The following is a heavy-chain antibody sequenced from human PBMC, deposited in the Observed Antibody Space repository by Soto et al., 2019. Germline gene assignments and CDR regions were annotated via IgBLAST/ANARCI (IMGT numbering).Heavy chain of an antibody. CDR1: GGSVSSGSYY. CDR3: ARDLSGGYFGRGGMDV. V-gene: IGHV4-61*01. D-gene: IGHD1-26*01. CDR2: IYYSGST. Sequence: QVQLQESGPGLVKPSETLSLTCTVSGGSVSSGSYYWSWIRQPPGKGLEWIGYIYYSGSTNYNPSLKSRVTISVDTSKNQFPLKLSSVAAADTAVYYCARDLSGGYFGRGGMDVWGQGTTVTVSS. J-gene: IGHJ6*02.